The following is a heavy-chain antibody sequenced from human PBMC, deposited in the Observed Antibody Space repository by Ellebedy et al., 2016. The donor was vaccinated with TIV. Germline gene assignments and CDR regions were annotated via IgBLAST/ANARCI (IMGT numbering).Heavy chain of an antibody. CDR2: ISTSSSYT. CDR3: VRTGRPWFDY. J-gene: IGHJ4*02. V-gene: IGHV3-21*06. Sequence: PGGSLRLSCAASGFSFSYSGMHWVRQAPGKGLEWVSTISTSSSYTKCADSVKGRFTVARDDAKNSLYLHMNSLKAEDTAVYYCVRTGRPWFDYWGQGTLVTVSS. D-gene: IGHD2-8*02. CDR1: GFSFSYSG.